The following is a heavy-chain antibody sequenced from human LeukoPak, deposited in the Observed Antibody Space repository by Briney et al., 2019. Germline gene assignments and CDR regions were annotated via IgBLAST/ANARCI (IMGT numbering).Heavy chain of an antibody. CDR2: INPNSGGT. Sequence: GASVKVSCKASGYTFTGYYMHWVRQAPGQGLEWMGRINPNSGGTNYAEKFQGRVTMTRDTSMSTAYMELSRLRSDDTAVYYCARDRGDPPRYYYDSSGYYPAWGQGTLVTVSS. D-gene: IGHD3-22*01. J-gene: IGHJ4*02. CDR3: ARDRGDPPRYYYDSSGYYPA. V-gene: IGHV1-2*06. CDR1: GYTFTGYY.